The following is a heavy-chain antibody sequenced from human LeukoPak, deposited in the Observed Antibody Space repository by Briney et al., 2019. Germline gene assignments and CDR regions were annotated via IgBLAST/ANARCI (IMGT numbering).Heavy chain of an antibody. V-gene: IGHV1-69*05. J-gene: IGHJ4*02. D-gene: IGHD3-22*01. CDR2: IIPIFGTA. CDR3: ARTYYYDSSGYYTFDY. CDR1: GGTFSSYA. Sequence: EASVKVSCKASGGTFSSYAISWVRQAPGQGLEWMGRIIPIFGTANYAQKFQGRVTITTDESTSKAYMELSSLRSEDTAVYYCARTYYYDSSGYYTFDYWGQGTLVTVSS.